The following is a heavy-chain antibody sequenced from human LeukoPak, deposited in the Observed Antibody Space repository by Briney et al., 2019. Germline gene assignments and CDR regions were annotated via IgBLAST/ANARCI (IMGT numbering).Heavy chain of an antibody. Sequence: PGGSLRLPCAASGFTFSTYWMNWVRQAPGKGLEWVSGISGSGAITYYADSLKGRFTISRDNAKNTLYLQMNSLRAEDTAVYYCARGTYGGNSGVPFDYWGQGTLVTVSS. D-gene: IGHD4-23*01. CDR2: ISGSGAIT. CDR1: GFTFSTYW. CDR3: ARGTYGGNSGVPFDY. V-gene: IGHV3-23*01. J-gene: IGHJ4*02.